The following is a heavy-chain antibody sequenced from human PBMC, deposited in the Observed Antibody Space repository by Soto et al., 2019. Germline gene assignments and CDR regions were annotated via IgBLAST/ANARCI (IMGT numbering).Heavy chain of an antibody. Sequence: ASVKVSCKASGHTFTSYYMHWVRQAPGQGLEWMGIINPSGGSTSYAQKFQGRVTMTRDTSTSTVYMELSSLRSEDTAVYYRAREVVTFGGVIVNYYYYGMDVWGQGTTVTVSS. CDR1: GHTFTSYY. CDR2: INPSGGST. J-gene: IGHJ6*02. D-gene: IGHD3-16*02. CDR3: AREVVTFGGVIVNYYYYGMDV. V-gene: IGHV1-46*03.